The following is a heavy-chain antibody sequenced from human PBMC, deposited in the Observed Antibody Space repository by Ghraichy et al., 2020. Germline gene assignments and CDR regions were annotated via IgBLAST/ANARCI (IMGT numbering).Heavy chain of an antibody. V-gene: IGHV3-30*02. J-gene: IGHJ3*01. CDR2: MRYDGTNN. CDR1: GFRGSNNG. Sequence: GGSLRLSCVASGFRGSNNGMQWVRQAPGKGLEWVALMRYDGTNNYYADSVKGRFTVSRDTSTNTLYRHMSSLRPEDTAVYYCGKDYTWAIDFWGQGTMVTVSS. CDR3: GKDYTWAIDF. D-gene: IGHD7-27*01.